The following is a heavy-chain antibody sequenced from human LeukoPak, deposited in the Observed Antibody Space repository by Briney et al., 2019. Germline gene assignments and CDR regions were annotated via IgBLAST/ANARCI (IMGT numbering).Heavy chain of an antibody. CDR2: FDPEDGET. Sequence: ASVKVSCKVSGYTLTELSTHWVRQAPGKGLEWTGGFDPEDGETIYAQEFQGRVTMTEDTSTDTAYMELSSLRSEDTAVYYCAHGKGRWLHLIYWGQGTLVTVSS. V-gene: IGHV1-24*01. CDR1: GYTLTELS. D-gene: IGHD5-24*01. J-gene: IGHJ4*02. CDR3: AHGKGRWLHLIY.